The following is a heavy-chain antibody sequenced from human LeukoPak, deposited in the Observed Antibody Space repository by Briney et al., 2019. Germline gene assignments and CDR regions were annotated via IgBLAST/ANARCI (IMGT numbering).Heavy chain of an antibody. Sequence: SETLSLTCTVSGGSISGGNYYCSWIRQSPGKGLEWIGYIHYSGSTVYNPSLKSRVTMSIDTSKNQFSLNLSSVTAADTAVYYCARTGSTGGYWGQGTLVTVSS. V-gene: IGHV4-61*01. CDR1: GGSISGGNYY. D-gene: IGHD1-1*01. J-gene: IGHJ4*02. CDR2: IHYSGST. CDR3: ARTGSTGGY.